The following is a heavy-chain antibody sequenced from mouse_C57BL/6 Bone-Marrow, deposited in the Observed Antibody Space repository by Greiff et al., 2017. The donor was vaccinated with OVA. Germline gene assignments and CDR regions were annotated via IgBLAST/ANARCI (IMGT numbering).Heavy chain of an antibody. CDR1: GYTFTSYG. V-gene: IGHV1-81*01. CDR2: IYPRSGNT. D-gene: IGHD1-1*01. CDR3: ARPPYYYGSSYGFAY. Sequence: QVTLKECGAELARPGASVKLSCKASGYTFTSYGISWVKQRTGQGLEWIGEIYPRSGNTYYNEKFKGKATLTADKSSSTAYMELRSLTSEDSAVYFCARPPYYYGSSYGFAYWGQGTLVTVSA. J-gene: IGHJ3*01.